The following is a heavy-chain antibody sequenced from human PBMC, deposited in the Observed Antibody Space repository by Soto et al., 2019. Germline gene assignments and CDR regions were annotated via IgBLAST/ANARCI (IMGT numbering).Heavy chain of an antibody. CDR1: GYTFTGYY. V-gene: IGHV1-2*04. Sequence: AASVKVSCKASGYTFTGYYMHWVRQAPGQGLEWMGWINPNSGGTNYAQKFQGWVTMTRDTSISTAYMELSRLRSDDTAVYYCARGGHYDFWSGYYIPVFDYWGQGTLVTVSS. CDR3: ARGGHYDFWSGYYIPVFDY. D-gene: IGHD3-3*01. CDR2: INPNSGGT. J-gene: IGHJ4*02.